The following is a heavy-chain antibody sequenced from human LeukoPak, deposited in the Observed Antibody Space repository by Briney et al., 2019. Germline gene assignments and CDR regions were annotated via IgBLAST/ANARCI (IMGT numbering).Heavy chain of an antibody. CDR1: GFTFSTYV. CDR2: ISSNGDNT. V-gene: IGHV3-64D*06. J-gene: IGHJ4*02. Sequence: GGSLRLSCSVSGFTFSTYVMHWVRQAPGKGLEYVSAISSNGDNTYYADSVKGRFTISGDNSKNTLYLQMSSPRADDTAVYYCVRGTGYWGQGTLVAVSS. CDR3: VRGTGY.